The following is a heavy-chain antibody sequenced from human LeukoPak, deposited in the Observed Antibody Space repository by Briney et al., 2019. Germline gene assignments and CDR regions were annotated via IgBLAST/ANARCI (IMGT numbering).Heavy chain of an antibody. J-gene: IGHJ5*02. V-gene: IGHV1-69*05. CDR2: IITIFGTA. D-gene: IGHD2-2*02. CDR1: GGTFSSYA. CDR3: ARDTPYCSSTSCYTDGPYNCFDP. Sequence: GASVKVSFTATGGTFSSYAISWVRQAPGQGLEWMGGIITIFGTANYSHKFQGRVTITTDESTSTAYMELSSLRSEDTAVYYCARDTPYCSSTSCYTDGPYNCFDPWGQGTLVTVSS.